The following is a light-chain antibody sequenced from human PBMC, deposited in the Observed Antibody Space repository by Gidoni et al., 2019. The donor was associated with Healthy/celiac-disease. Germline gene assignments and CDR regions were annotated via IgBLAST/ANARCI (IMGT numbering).Light chain of an antibody. CDR1: QSASSY. J-gene: IGKJ4*01. V-gene: IGKV3-11*01. CDR3: RRHSGGRLT. CDR2: DAS. Sequence: EIGLTQSPATLSLSPGETATLSCRASQSASSYLAWYQQKPGQAPGLLICDASNRATGIPAKFSGSGSGTGFTLAISGLEPEDFAVYYYRRHSGGRLTFGGEAKVGIK.